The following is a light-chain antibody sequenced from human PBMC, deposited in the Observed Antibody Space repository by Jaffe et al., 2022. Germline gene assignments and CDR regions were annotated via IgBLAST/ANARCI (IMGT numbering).Light chain of an antibody. V-gene: IGLV1-51*02. CDR1: GSNIGNNY. CDR2: ENY. CDR3: GTWDSSLRSWV. J-gene: IGLJ3*02. Sequence: QSVLTQPPSVSAAPGQKVTISCSGSGSNIGNNYVSWYQHFPGTAPKLLIHENYKRPSGIPDRFSGSQSGTSATLGITGLQTGDEADYYCGTWDSSLRSWVFGGGTKLTVL.